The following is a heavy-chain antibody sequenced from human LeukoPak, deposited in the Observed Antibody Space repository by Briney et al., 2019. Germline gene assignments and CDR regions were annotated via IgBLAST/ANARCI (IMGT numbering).Heavy chain of an antibody. J-gene: IGHJ4*02. CDR1: GYSISSGYY. D-gene: IGHD3-22*01. CDR3: ARGTYYYDSSGYYYFDY. V-gene: IGHV4-38-2*02. CDR2: IYHSGST. Sequence: SETLSLTCTVSGYSISSGYYWGWIRQPPGKGLEWIGRIYHSGSTYYNPSLKSRVTISVDTSKNQFSLKLSSVTAADTAVYYCARGTYYYDSSGYYYFDYWGQGTLVTVSS.